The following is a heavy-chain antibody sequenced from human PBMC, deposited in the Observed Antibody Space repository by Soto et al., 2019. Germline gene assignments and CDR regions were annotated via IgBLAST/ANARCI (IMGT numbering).Heavy chain of an antibody. CDR3: VKQGIGALRGLVDV. CDR1: GDSIGTYN. Sequence: QVQLQASGPGLVKPSDTLSLTCTVSGDSIGTYNWGWIRQPPGKRLERIGYIYSNGGTSYNPALKGRGTISAETSTKHFSLRLSSVAAADTADYYCVKQGIGALRGLVDVGGQGTTVTVSS. CDR2: IYSNGGT. J-gene: IGHJ6*02. V-gene: IGHV4-59*08. D-gene: IGHD1-26*01.